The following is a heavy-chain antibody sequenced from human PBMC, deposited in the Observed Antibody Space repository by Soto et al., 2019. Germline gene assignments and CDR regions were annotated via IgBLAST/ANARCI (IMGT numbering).Heavy chain of an antibody. CDR3: ARTESVFQY. V-gene: IGHV6-1*01. J-gene: IGHJ4*02. CDR2: TYYRSKWYN. Sequence: PSQTLSLTCAISGDSVSSRSAAWNWIRHSPSRGLDWLGRTYYRSKWYNEYAVSVKSRITINPDTSKDQFSLQLNSVTPEDTAMYYCARTESVFQYWRKGTPVTVSS. CDR1: GDSVSSRSAA.